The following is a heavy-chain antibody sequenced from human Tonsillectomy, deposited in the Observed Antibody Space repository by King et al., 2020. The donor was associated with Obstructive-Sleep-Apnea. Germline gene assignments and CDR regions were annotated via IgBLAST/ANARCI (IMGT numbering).Heavy chain of an antibody. Sequence: EVQLVESGGGLVQPGGSLRLSCAASGFTFSFYSMNWVRQAPGKGLEWVSDISSSSSTIYYADSVKGRFTISRDNAKNSLYLQMNSLRAEDTAVYYCARAYYYDSSGYYLRNYFDYWGQGTLVTVSS. J-gene: IGHJ4*02. V-gene: IGHV3-48*01. CDR2: ISSSSSTI. D-gene: IGHD3-22*01. CDR3: ARAYYYDSSGYYLRNYFDY. CDR1: GFTFSFYS.